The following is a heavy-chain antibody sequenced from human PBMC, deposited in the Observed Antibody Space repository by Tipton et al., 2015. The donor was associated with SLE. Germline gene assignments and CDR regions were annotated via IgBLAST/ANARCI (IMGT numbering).Heavy chain of an antibody. CDR3: ASGEVVIVPGTTRYYSYHAMDV. CDR2: GYYIGST. CDR1: DDSISNYY. D-gene: IGHD2/OR15-2a*01. J-gene: IGHJ6*02. Sequence: LRLSCTVSDDSISNYYWSWIRQSPGKGLEWIGYGYYIGSTNYNPSLKSRLTISVDTSKNQFSLRLTSLTAADTAVYYCASGEVVIVPGTTRYYSYHAMDVWGQGTTVTVSS. V-gene: IGHV4-59*01.